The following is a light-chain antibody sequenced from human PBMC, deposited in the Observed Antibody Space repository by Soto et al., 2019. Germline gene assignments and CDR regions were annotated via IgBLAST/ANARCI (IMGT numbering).Light chain of an antibody. J-gene: IGLJ1*01. CDR1: SSDVGGHDY. CDR3: SSYTDSNSFYV. V-gene: IGLV2-14*01. Sequence: QSALTQPVSVSGSPGQSITISCNGTSSDVGGHDYVSWYQQHPGKAPKLTIFEVSNRPSGVSNRFSGSKSGNTASLTISGLQAEDEADYYCSSYTDSNSFYVFGSGTKVTVL. CDR2: EVS.